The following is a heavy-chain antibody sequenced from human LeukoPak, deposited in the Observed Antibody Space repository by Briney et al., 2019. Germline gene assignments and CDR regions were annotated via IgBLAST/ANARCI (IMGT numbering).Heavy chain of an antibody. J-gene: IGHJ4*02. D-gene: IGHD1-26*01. V-gene: IGHV1-2*02. CDR1: GYTFTGYY. Sequence: ASVKVSCKASGYTFTGYYIHWVRQAPGQGLEWVGWINPNSGGTTYAQKFQGRVTMTRDTSISTVYMEVSRLRSDDTAVYYCARRMELLHFDSWGQGTLVIVSS. CDR3: ARRMELLHFDS. CDR2: INPNSGGT.